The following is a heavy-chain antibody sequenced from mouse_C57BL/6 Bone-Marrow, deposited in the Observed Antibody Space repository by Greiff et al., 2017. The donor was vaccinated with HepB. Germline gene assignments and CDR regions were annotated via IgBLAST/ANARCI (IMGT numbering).Heavy chain of an antibody. D-gene: IGHD1-1*01. J-gene: IGHJ3*01. CDR3: ARERGYYYGSRPWFAY. CDR2: IYPRSGNT. Sequence: VQLQESGAELARPGASVKLSCKASGYTFTSYGISWVKQRTGQGLEWIGDIYPRSGNTYYNEKFKGKATLTADKSSSTAYMELRSLTSEDSAVYFCARERGYYYGSRPWFAYWGQGTLVTVSA. CDR1: GYTFTSYG. V-gene: IGHV1-81*01.